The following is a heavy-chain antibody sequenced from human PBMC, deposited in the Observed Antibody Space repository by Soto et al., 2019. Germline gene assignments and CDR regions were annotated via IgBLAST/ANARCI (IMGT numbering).Heavy chain of an antibody. J-gene: IGHJ4*02. CDR1: GFTFSTYT. D-gene: IGHD2-8*01. CDR2: ISSSGNYI. CDR3: ARPAYCTNGVCAFDY. Sequence: GGSLRLSCTASGFTFSTYTMTWVRQAPGKGLEWVSSISSSGNYIYYADSMKGRFTISRDVATNSLFLQMNGLRVEDTAVYYCARPAYCTNGVCAFDYWGQGTLVTVSS. V-gene: IGHV3-21*01.